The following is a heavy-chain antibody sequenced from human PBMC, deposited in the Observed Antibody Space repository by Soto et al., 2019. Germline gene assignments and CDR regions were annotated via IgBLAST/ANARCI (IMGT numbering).Heavy chain of an antibody. CDR1: GGSISSSNW. CDR2: IYHSGST. V-gene: IGHV4-4*02. J-gene: IGHJ6*02. D-gene: IGHD6-19*01. Sequence: TLSLTCAVSGGSISSSNWWSWVRQPPGKGLEWIGEIYHSGSTNYNPSLKSRVTISVDKSKNQFSLKLSSVTAADTAVYYCARDPYSSGWYYYYYGMDVWGQGTTVTVSS. CDR3: ARDPYSSGWYYYYYGMDV.